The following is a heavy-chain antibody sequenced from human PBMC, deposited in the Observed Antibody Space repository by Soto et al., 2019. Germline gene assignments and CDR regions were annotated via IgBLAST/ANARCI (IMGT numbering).Heavy chain of an antibody. CDR1: GFTFSSYA. V-gene: IGHV3-23*01. CDR3: ANGGSYYGENY. J-gene: IGHJ4*02. Sequence: EVQLLESGGGLVQPGGSLRLSCAASGFTFSSYAMSWVRQAPGKGLEWVSTISGSAGRTYYADSVKGRFTISRDNSKNTLYLQMNSLRAEDTAVYYCANGGSYYGENYWGQGTLVTVSS. CDR2: ISGSAGRT. D-gene: IGHD1-26*01.